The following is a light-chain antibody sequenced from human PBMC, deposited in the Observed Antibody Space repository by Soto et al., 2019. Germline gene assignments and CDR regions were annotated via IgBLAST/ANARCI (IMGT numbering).Light chain of an antibody. CDR3: PQYGSSPWT. Sequence: PVNRAPLSCRASHSLTNSYIAWYQVKPGQAPRLLIYDTSSRATGIPDRFSGSGSGTDFTLTISRLEPEDFAVYYCPQYGSSPWTFAQGTKVDIK. CDR2: DTS. V-gene: IGKV3-20*01. J-gene: IGKJ1*01. CDR1: HSLTNSY.